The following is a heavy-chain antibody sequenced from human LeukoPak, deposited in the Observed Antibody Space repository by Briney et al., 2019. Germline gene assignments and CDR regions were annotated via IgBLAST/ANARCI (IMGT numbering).Heavy chain of an antibody. D-gene: IGHD6-25*01. CDR3: ARARSIAAAVRTPGGCSAP. Sequence: ASVKVSCKASGYTFTSYGISWVRQAPGQGLEWMGWISAYNGNTNYAQKLQGRVTMTTDTSTSTAYMELRSLRSDDTAVYYCARARSIAAAVRTPGGCSAPWGRGPRVTVP. CDR2: ISAYNGNT. V-gene: IGHV1-18*01. J-gene: IGHJ5*02. CDR1: GYTFTSYG.